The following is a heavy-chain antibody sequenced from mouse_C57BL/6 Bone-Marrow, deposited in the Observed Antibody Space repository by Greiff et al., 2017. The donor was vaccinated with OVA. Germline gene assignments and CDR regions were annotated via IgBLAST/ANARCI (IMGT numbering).Heavy chain of an antibody. J-gene: IGHJ1*03. CDR1: GYTFTSYW. CDR3: ARGFYYGNYLYWYFDV. V-gene: IGHV1-59*01. CDR2: IDPSDSYT. D-gene: IGHD2-1*01. Sequence: VQLQQSGAELVRPGTSVKLSCKASGYTFTSYWMHWVKQRPGQGLEWIGVIDPSDSYTNYNQKFKGKATLTVDTSSSTAYMQLSSLTSEDSAVYYCARGFYYGNYLYWYFDVWGTGTTVTVSS.